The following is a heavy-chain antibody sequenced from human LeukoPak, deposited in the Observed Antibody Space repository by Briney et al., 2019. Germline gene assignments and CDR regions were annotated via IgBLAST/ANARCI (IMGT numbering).Heavy chain of an antibody. Sequence: SETLSLTCTVSGGSISSYFWSWIRQPPGKGLEWIGYIYYSGSTNYNPSLKSRVTMSVDTSKNQFSLKLSSVTAADTAVYYCARIDRAVAVMSDYWGQGTLVTVSS. D-gene: IGHD6-19*01. CDR1: GGSISSYF. CDR3: ARIDRAVAVMSDY. V-gene: IGHV4-59*08. J-gene: IGHJ4*02. CDR2: IYYSGST.